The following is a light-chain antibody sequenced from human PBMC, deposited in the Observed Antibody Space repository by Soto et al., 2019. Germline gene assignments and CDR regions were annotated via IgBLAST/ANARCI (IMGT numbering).Light chain of an antibody. J-gene: IGKJ3*01. CDR3: QQYYSYPRVT. V-gene: IGKV1-8*01. CDR2: AAS. CDR1: QGISSY. Sequence: AIRMTQSPSSFSASTGDRVTITCRASQGISSYLAWYQQKSGKAPKLLIYAASTLQSGVPSRFSGSGSGTDFTLTISCLQSEDFATYYCQQYYSYPRVTFGPGTKVDIK.